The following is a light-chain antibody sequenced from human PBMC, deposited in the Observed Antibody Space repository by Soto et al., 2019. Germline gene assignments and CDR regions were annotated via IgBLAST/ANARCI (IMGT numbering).Light chain of an antibody. V-gene: IGKV1-5*01. J-gene: IGKJ1*01. CDR1: QSISSW. Sequence: DIQMTQSPSTLSASVGDRVIITCRASQSISSWLAWYQQKPGKAPKLLIFDASRLQSGVPSRFSGSGSGTDSNLTSRSLQPNDFATYEHQHYNSYLRYAFGQRTKV. CDR2: DAS. CDR3: QHYNSYLRYA.